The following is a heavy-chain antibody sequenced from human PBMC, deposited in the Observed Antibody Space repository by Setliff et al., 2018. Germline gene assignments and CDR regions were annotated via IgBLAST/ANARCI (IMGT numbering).Heavy chain of an antibody. V-gene: IGHV3-21*01. CDR2: ISSSGSYI. J-gene: IGHJ3*02. Sequence: GGSLRLSCAASGFTVTSNYMSWVRQAPGKGLEWVSFISSSGSYIYYGDSVKGRFTISRDNAKNSLYLQMNSLRAEDTAVYYCARVASIMILVDIFFPNDAFDIWGQGTMVTVSS. CDR1: GFTVTSNY. CDR3: ARVASIMILVDIFFPNDAFDI. D-gene: IGHD3-22*01.